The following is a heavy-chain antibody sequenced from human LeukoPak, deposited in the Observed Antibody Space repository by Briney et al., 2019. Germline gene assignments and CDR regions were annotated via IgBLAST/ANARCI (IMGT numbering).Heavy chain of an antibody. Sequence: SETLSLTCTVSGGSISSYYWGWIGQPPGKGLGGIGYIFHRGSTNSNPSLKRRVTISVDTSKHQFSLKLSSVTAADTAVYYCARSAFGDYSFDYWGQGTLVTVSS. V-gene: IGHV4-59*01. CDR2: IFHRGST. D-gene: IGHD3-16*01. CDR3: ARSAFGDYSFDY. J-gene: IGHJ4*02. CDR1: GGSISSYY.